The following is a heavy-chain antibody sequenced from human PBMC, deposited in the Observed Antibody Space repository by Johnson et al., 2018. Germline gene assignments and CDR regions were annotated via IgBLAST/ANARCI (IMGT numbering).Heavy chain of an antibody. J-gene: IGHJ3*02. V-gene: IGHV3-23*04. Sequence: VQLVQSGGGLVQPGGSLRLSCAASGFTFSSYAMSWVRQAPGKGLEWVSAISGSGGSTYYADSVKGRFTISRDNSKNTLYLQRNSLRAEDTAVYYCAKVSAYDSSGYSYDAFDIWGQGTMVTVSS. CDR1: GFTFSSYA. CDR2: ISGSGGST. CDR3: AKVSAYDSSGYSYDAFDI. D-gene: IGHD3-22*01.